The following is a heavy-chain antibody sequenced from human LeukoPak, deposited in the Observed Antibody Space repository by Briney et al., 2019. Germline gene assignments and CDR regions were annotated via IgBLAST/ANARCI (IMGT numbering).Heavy chain of an antibody. Sequence: SETLSLTCTVSGDSISSYYWSWIRQPPGKGLEWIGCIHTGGGTSYIPSLKGRVTISIDTSKNQFSLKLSSVTAADSAVYYCARLTRLSTSPDRYYLDYWGQGTLVTVSS. J-gene: IGHJ4*02. CDR1: GDSISSYY. V-gene: IGHV4-4*09. CDR3: ARLTRLSTSPDRYYLDY. CDR2: IHTGGGT. D-gene: IGHD6-6*01.